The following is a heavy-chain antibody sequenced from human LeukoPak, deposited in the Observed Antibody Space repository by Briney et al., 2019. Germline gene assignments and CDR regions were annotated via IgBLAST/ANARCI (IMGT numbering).Heavy chain of an antibody. CDR1: GFTFDDYG. V-gene: IGHV3-20*01. D-gene: IGHD3-22*01. J-gene: IGHJ1*01. CDR3: ARAQYYDSSGYYYEDYFQH. Sequence: GGSLRLSCAASGFTFDDYGMSWVRQAPGKGLEWVSGINWNGGSTGYADSVKGRFTISRDNAKNSLYLQMNSLRAEDTALYHCARAQYYDSSGYYYEDYFQHWGQGTLVTVSS. CDR2: INWNGGST.